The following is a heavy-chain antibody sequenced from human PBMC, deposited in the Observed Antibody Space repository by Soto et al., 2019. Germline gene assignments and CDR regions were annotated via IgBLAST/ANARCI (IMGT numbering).Heavy chain of an antibody. CDR3: ATQGGRDFNAFDV. V-gene: IGHV5-51*01. CDR2: IFPIDSDT. Sequence: GESLKISCKGSGYTFTRNWIGWVRQMPGKGLEWMGIIFPIDSDTRYGPSSQGQVTISADNSISTAYLQWSSLKASDTAIYYCATQGGRDFNAFDVWGQGTLVTV. J-gene: IGHJ3*01. CDR1: GYTFTRNW. D-gene: IGHD2-21*02.